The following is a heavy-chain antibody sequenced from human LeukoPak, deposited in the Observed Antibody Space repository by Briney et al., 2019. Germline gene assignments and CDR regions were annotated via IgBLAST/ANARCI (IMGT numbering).Heavy chain of an antibody. Sequence: GGSLRLSCAASGLTFSSYGMHWVRQAPGKGLEWVAVISYDGSNKYYADSVKGRFTISRDNSKNTLYLQMNSLRAEDTAVYYCAKDLEDRRPPRGYWGQGTLVTVSS. V-gene: IGHV3-30*18. CDR1: GLTFSSYG. CDR3: AKDLEDRRPPRGY. CDR2: ISYDGSNK. J-gene: IGHJ4*02. D-gene: IGHD3-3*01.